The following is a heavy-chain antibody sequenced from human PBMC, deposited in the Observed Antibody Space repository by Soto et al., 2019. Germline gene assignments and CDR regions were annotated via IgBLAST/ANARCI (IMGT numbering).Heavy chain of an antibody. D-gene: IGHD3-16*02. CDR1: GGTFSSYA. Sequence: QVQLVQSGAEVKKPGSSVKVSCKASGGTFSSYAISWVRQAPGQGLEWMGGIIPIFGTANYAQKFQGRVTITADESTSTAYMELSSLRSEDTAVYYCARVRIAGWGSYPLYYYGMDVWGQGTTVTVSS. CDR2: IIPIFGTA. J-gene: IGHJ6*02. CDR3: ARVRIAGWGSYPLYYYGMDV. V-gene: IGHV1-69*01.